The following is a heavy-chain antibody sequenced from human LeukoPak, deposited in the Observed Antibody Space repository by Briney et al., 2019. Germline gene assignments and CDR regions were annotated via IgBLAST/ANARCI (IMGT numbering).Heavy chain of an antibody. CDR3: ARLGGGGDEYFQH. J-gene: IGHJ1*01. CDR1: GGTFSSYT. Sequence: SVKVSCKASGGTFSSYTISWVRQAPGQGLEWMGRIIPILGIANYAQKFQGRVTITADKSTSTAYMELNSLRSEDTAVYYCARLGGGGDEYFQHWGQGTLVTVSS. V-gene: IGHV1-69*02. D-gene: IGHD2-21*01. CDR2: IIPILGIA.